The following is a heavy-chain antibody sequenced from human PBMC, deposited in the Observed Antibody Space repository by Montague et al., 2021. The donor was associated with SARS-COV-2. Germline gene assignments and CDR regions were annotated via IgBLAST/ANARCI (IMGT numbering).Heavy chain of an antibody. J-gene: IGHJ5*02. CDR2: IYYSGST. Sequence: SETLSLTCTVSGGSISSYYWSWIRQPPGKGLEWIGYIYYSGSTNYNPSLKSRVTISVDTSKNRFSLKLSSVTAADTAVYYCARHLVYCSSTSCYEGRFDPWGQGTLVTVSS. CDR1: GGSISSYY. D-gene: IGHD2-2*01. V-gene: IGHV4-59*08. CDR3: ARHLVYCSSTSCYEGRFDP.